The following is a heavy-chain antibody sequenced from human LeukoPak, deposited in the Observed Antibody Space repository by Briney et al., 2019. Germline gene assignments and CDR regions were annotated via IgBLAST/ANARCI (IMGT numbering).Heavy chain of an antibody. J-gene: IGHJ4*02. CDR2: IVSNVGST. CDR3: ARVVDTHFDY. V-gene: IGHV3-64D*06. D-gene: IGHD5-18*01. Sequence: PWGSLRLSCSASGFTFSSSAMHWVRQAPGKGLEYVSAIVSNVGSTYYADSVKGRFTISRDNSKNTLYLQMSTLRAEDTAVYYCARVVDTHFDYWGQGTLVTVSS. CDR1: GFTFSSSA.